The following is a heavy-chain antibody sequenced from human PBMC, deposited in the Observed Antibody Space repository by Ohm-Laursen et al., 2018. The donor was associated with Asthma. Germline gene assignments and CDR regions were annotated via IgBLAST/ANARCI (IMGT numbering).Heavy chain of an antibody. D-gene: IGHD2-2*01. V-gene: IGHV3-30*03. CDR3: ARGYCSSTSCYSPKDNWFDP. CDR2: ISYDGSNK. Sequence: SLRLSCTASGYTFSRYSIHWVRQIPGKGLEWVAVISYDGSNKYYADSVKGRFTISRDNSKNTLYLQMNSLRAEDTAVYYCARGYCSSTSCYSPKDNWFDPWGQGTLVTVSS. J-gene: IGHJ5*02. CDR1: GYTFSRYS.